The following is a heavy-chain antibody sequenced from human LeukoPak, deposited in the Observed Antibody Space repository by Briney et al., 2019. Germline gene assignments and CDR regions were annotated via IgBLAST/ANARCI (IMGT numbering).Heavy chain of an antibody. J-gene: IGHJ4*02. D-gene: IGHD6-13*01. Sequence: GGSLRLSCSASGFTFSSYAMSWVRQAPGKGLEWVSAISGSGGSTYYADSVKGRFTISRDNSKNTLYLQMNSLRAEDTAVYYCAKVGAAAGTYYFDYWGQGTLVTVSS. CDR1: GFTFSSYA. V-gene: IGHV3-23*01. CDR2: ISGSGGST. CDR3: AKVGAAAGTYYFDY.